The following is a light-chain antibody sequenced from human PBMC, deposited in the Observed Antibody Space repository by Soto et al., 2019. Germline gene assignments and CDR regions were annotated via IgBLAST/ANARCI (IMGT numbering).Light chain of an antibody. CDR1: SSNIETND. Sequence: QSVLTQPPSASGTPGQRVTISCSGSSSNIETNDIFWHQQPPGSAPKLLIYSNYHRPSGVPDRFSASKSGTSASLAISGLRSEDEAEYFCATWDDSLSGVVFGGGTKLTVL. CDR3: ATWDDSLSGVV. CDR2: SNY. V-gene: IGLV1-47*02. J-gene: IGLJ2*01.